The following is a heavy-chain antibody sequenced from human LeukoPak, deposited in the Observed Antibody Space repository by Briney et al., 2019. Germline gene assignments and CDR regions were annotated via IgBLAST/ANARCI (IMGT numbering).Heavy chain of an antibody. V-gene: IGHV4-59*08. Sequence: SETLSLTCTVSGASVSSSYWSWIRQPPGRGLEWIGYVYYSGSTNYNPSLKSRVTISVDTSRNQFSLRLSSVTAADTAVYYCARHLGLGLFALWGLGTLVIVSS. CDR3: ARHLGLGLFAL. CDR2: VYYSGST. D-gene: IGHD3-16*01. CDR1: GASVSSSY. J-gene: IGHJ2*01.